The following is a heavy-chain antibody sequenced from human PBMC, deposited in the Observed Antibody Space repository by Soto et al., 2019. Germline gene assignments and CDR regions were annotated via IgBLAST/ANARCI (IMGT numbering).Heavy chain of an antibody. V-gene: IGHV4-34*01. CDR2: INHSGTS. CDR3: VRGQWLPRGEN. D-gene: IGHD6-19*01. J-gene: IGHJ4*02. CDR1: GGSLNSYF. Sequence: QVQIQQWCAGLLKPSETLSLTCVVYGGSLNSYFWTWIRQPPGKGLEWIGEINHSGTSNYNPSLKGRATISIDMSENQFSLRLTSVTDADTAVYYCVRGQWLPRGENWGQGTLVTVSS.